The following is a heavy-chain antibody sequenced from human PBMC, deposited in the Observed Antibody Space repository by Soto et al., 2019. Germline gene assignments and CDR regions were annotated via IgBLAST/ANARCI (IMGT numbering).Heavy chain of an antibody. CDR1: GGSFSDYA. V-gene: IGHV1-69*01. Sequence: QVQLVQSGAELKKPGSSVRVSCKASGGSFSDYAISWVRQAPGQGLEWVGGIIPMLGTPNYAPELQGRVTITADASTSTVYMELSSLRSEDTAVYYCARDPQKYYDLGVDVWGQGTTVIASS. CDR2: IIPMLGTP. J-gene: IGHJ6*02. CDR3: ARDPQKYYDLGVDV. D-gene: IGHD3-3*01.